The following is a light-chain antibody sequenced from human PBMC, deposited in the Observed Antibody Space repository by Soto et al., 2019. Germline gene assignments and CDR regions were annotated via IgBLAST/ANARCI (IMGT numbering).Light chain of an antibody. CDR1: QSISTY. J-gene: IGKJ1*01. CDR2: LTS. V-gene: IGKV1-39*01. Sequence: DIQMTQSPSSLSASVGDRVTITCRASQSISTYLNWFQQKPGRAPKLLIYLTSTLQSGVPSRFSGSGSGADFTRNISSLQPEDFATYYCQQSSTSPWTFGQGTKVDVK. CDR3: QQSSTSPWT.